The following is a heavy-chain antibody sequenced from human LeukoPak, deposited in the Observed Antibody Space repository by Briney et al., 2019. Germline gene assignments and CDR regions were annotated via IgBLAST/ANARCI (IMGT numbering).Heavy chain of an antibody. V-gene: IGHV4-61*02. CDR2: IYTSGST. D-gene: IGHD2-15*01. Sequence: SQTLSLTCTVSGGSISSGSYYWSWIRQPAGKGLEWIGRIYTSGSTNYNPSLKSRVTISVDTSKNQFALKRSSGTAADTAVYYCARPDGNAFDIWGQGTMVTVSS. J-gene: IGHJ3*02. CDR3: ARPDGNAFDI. CDR1: GGSISSGSYY.